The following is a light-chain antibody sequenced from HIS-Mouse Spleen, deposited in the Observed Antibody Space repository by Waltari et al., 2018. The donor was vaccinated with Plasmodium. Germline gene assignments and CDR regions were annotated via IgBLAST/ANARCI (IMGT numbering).Light chain of an antibody. V-gene: IGKV3-15*01. CDR1: QSVSSN. Sequence: EIVMTQSPATLSVSPGERATLSCRASQSVSSNLAWYQQKPGQAPRLLIYGGSTRATRIPARFSCRRDGRGFALTISSLQCEEFAVYYCQQYNNWSFTIGPGTKVDIK. J-gene: IGKJ3*01. CDR3: QQYNNWSFT. CDR2: GGS.